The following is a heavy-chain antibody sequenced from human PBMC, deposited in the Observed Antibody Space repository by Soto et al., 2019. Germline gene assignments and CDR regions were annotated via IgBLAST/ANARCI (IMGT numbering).Heavy chain of an antibody. D-gene: IGHD1-26*01. CDR3: ARDERRGSYYYYYYMDV. J-gene: IGHJ6*03. V-gene: IGHV3-66*01. CDR2: IYSGGST. CDR1: GFTVSSNY. Sequence: PGGSLRLSCAASGFTVSSNYMSWVRQAPGKGLEWVSVIYSGGSTYYADSVKGRFTISRDNSKNTLYLQMNSLRAEDTAVYYCARDERRGSYYYYYYMDVWGKGTTVTVSS.